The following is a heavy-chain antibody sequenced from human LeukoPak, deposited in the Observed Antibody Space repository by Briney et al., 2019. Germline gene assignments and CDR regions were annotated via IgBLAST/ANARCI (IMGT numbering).Heavy chain of an antibody. Sequence: GASVKVSCKASGYTFTGYYMHWVRQATGQGLEWMGWMNPNSGNTGYAQKFQGRVTITRNISISTAYMELSSLRAEDTAVYYCAKGRGEGLCGYWGQGTLVTVSS. V-gene: IGHV1-8*03. D-gene: IGHD2-21*01. CDR1: GYTFTGYY. CDR3: AKGRGEGLCGY. CDR2: MNPNSGNT. J-gene: IGHJ4*02.